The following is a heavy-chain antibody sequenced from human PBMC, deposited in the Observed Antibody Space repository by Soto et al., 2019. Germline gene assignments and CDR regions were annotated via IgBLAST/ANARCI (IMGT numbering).Heavy chain of an antibody. CDR2: ISSDGTNK. CDR1: GFTFSNYG. D-gene: IGHD1-7*01. Sequence: QVQLVESGGGVVQPGRSLRVSCAASGFTFSNYGMHWVRQAPGKGLEWVALISSDGTNKYYVDSVKGRFTVSRDNSKNTLYLQVNSLRPEDTAVYYCARDRGWNCDYWGQGTLVTVSS. CDR3: ARDRGWNCDY. V-gene: IGHV3-30*03. J-gene: IGHJ4*02.